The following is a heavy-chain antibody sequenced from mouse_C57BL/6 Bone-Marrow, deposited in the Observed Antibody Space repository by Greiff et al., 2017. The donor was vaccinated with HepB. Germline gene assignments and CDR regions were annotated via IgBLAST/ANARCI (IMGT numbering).Heavy chain of an antibody. V-gene: IGHV1-54*01. CDR3: ARSNWWYFDG. D-gene: IGHD4-1*01. CDR1: GYAFTNYL. J-gene: IGHJ1*03. CDR2: INPGSGGT. Sequence: VQLQQSGAELVRPGTSVKVSCKASGYAFTNYLIEWVKQRPGQGLEWIGVINPGSGGTNYNEKFKGKATLTADKSSSTAYMQLSSLTSEDSAVYFCARSNWWYFDGWGTGTTVTVSS.